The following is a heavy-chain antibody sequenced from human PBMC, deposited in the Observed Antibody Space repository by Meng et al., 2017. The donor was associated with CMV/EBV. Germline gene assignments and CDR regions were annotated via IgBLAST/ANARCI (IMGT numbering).Heavy chain of an antibody. CDR2: IYWNDDK. V-gene: IGHV2-5*01. CDR3: AHSEIQLWVFDY. CDR1: GFSLSTSGVG. D-gene: IGHD5-18*01. J-gene: IGHJ4*02. Sequence: PFSGFSLSTSGVGVGWIRQPPGRALEWLALIYWNDDKRYSSSLKSRLTITKDTSKNQVVLTMTNMDPVDTATYYCAHSEIQLWVFDYWGQGTLVTVSS.